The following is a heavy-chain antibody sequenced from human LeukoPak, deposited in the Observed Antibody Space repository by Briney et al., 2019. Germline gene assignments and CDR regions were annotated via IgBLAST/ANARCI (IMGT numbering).Heavy chain of an antibody. CDR2: ISAYNGNT. CDR1: GYTFTSYG. CDR3: ARVASYYYDSSGYYYTY. D-gene: IGHD3-22*01. Sequence: ASVKVSCKASGYTFTSYGISWVRQAPGQGLEWMGWISAYNGNTNYAQKLQGRVTMTTDTSTSTAYMELRSPRSDDTAVYYCARVASYYYDSSGYYYTYWGQGTLVTVSS. J-gene: IGHJ4*02. V-gene: IGHV1-18*01.